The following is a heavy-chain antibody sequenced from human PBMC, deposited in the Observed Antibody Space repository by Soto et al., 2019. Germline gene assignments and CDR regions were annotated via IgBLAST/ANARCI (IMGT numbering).Heavy chain of an antibody. Sequence: QVQLQQWGAGLLKPSETLSLTCAVYGGSFSGYYWSWIRQPPGKGLEWIGEINHSGSTNYNPSLKRRVTISVDTSKNQFSLKRSSVTAADTAVYYCAGGYDAWGRGFDYWGQGTLVTVSS. V-gene: IGHV4-34*01. CDR3: AGGYDAWGRGFDY. D-gene: IGHD5-12*01. CDR1: GGSFSGYY. CDR2: INHSGST. J-gene: IGHJ4*02.